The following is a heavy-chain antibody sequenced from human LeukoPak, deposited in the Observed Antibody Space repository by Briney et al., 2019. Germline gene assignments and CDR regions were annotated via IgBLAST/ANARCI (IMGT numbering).Heavy chain of an antibody. J-gene: IGHJ1*01. CDR2: IYYSGST. D-gene: IGHD5-12*01. CDR3: ASRGSGYRYFQH. V-gene: IGHV4-59*01. Sequence: SETLSLTCTVSGCSISSYYWSWIRQPPGKGLEWIGYIYYSGSTNYNPSLKSRVTISVDTSKNQSSLKLSSVTAADTAVYYCASRGSGYRYFQHWGQGTLVTVSS. CDR1: GCSISSYY.